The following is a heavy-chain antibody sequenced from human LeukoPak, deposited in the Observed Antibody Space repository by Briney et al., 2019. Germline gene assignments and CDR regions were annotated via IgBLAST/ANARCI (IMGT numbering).Heavy chain of an antibody. V-gene: IGHV3-53*01. CDR2: FYSGGNT. CDR3: ARGGGAYCGDDCRRTFDY. J-gene: IGHJ4*02. CDR1: GFTVSTNY. Sequence: GGSLRLSCVASGFTVSTNYMSWVRQAPGKGLEWVSVFYSGGNTYYADSVKGRFTISRDTSKNTLYLQMDSLRAEDTAVYYCARGGGAYCGDDCRRTFDYWGQGTLVTVSS. D-gene: IGHD2-21*02.